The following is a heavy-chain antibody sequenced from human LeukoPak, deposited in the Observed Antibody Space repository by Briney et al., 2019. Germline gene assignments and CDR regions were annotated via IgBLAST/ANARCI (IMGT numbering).Heavy chain of an antibody. J-gene: IGHJ4*02. V-gene: IGHV1-2*02. D-gene: IGHD5-12*01. CDR2: INPNSGGT. Sequence: ASVKVSCKASGYTFTGYYMHWVRQAPGQGLEWMGWINPNSGGTNYAQKFQGRVTMTRDTSISTAYMELSRLRSDDTAVYYCARDLWIVATIAPEVPWGQGTLVTVSS. CDR3: ARDLWIVATIAPEVP. CDR1: GYTFTGYY.